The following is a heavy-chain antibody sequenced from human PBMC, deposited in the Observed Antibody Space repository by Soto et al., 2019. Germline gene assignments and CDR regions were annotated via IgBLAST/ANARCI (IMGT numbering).Heavy chain of an antibody. CDR2: IIPIFGTA. Sequence: QVQLVQSGAEVKKPGSSVKVSCKASGGTFSSYAFSWVRQAPGQGLEWMGGIIPIFGTANYAQKFQGRVTITADESTSTAYMELSSLRSEDTAVYYCPRGEGVYAVTPKNGMDVWGQGTTVTVSS. V-gene: IGHV1-69*01. J-gene: IGHJ6*02. D-gene: IGHD4-17*01. CDR3: PRGEGVYAVTPKNGMDV. CDR1: GGTFSSYA.